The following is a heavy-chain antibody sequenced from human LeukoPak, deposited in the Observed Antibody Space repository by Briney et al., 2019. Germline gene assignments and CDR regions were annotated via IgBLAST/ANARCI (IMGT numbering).Heavy chain of an antibody. V-gene: IGHV1-69*13. CDR2: IIPIFGTA. CDR3: ARSGDCYFGCDWFDP. CDR1: GGTFSSYA. J-gene: IGHJ5*02. Sequence: ASVKVSCKASGGTFSSYAISWVRQAPGQGLEWMGGIIPIFGTANYAQKFQGRVTITPDESTSTAYMELSSLRSEDTAVYYCARSGDCYFGCDWFDPWCQVTLVTVPS. D-gene: IGHD2-21*02.